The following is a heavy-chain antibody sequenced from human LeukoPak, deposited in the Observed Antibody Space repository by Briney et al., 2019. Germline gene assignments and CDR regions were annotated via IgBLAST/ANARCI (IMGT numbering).Heavy chain of an antibody. CDR1: GFTFGKYW. J-gene: IGHJ4*02. CDR3: ARDQYDTWSRRGNFDS. CDR2: IKLDGSEK. D-gene: IGHD3-3*01. Sequence: GGSLRLSCVASGFTFGKYWMSWVRQAPGKGLEWVANIKLDGSEKTYVDSVKGRFTISRDNTKNSLYLQMNSLRAEDTAVFYCARDQYDTWSRRGNFDSWGQGTLVIVSS. V-gene: IGHV3-7*03.